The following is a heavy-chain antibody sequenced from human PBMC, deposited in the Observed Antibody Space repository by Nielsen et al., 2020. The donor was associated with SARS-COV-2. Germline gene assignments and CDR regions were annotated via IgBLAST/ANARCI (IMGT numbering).Heavy chain of an antibody. D-gene: IGHD2/OR15-2a*01. CDR1: GFTLSTYG. J-gene: IGHJ4*02. CDR2: LRYDGSSK. CDR3: ARLRDDGYYFDTGPFDH. Sequence: GESLKISCTASGFTLSTYGMHWVRQAPGKGLEWVAFLRYDGSSKSYGDSVKGRFTISRDNAKNTLYLQMNSLRAEDTAVYYCARLRDDGYYFDTGPFDHWGQGTPVTVSS. V-gene: IGHV3-30*02.